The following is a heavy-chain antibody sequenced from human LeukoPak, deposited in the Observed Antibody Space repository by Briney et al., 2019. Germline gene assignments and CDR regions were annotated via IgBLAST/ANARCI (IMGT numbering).Heavy chain of an antibody. CDR1: GGTFGGYD. Sequence: SVKVSCKASGGTFGGYDISWVRQAPGRGLEWTAGIIPFFGTTNYAQKFQGRVSITTDESTSTTYMELSGLSSEDTAVYYCARASRGTVVVTTAGRHYYMDVWGKGTTVTVSS. J-gene: IGHJ6*03. CDR2: IIPFFGTT. V-gene: IGHV1-69*05. CDR3: ARASRGTVVVTTAGRHYYMDV. D-gene: IGHD2-2*01.